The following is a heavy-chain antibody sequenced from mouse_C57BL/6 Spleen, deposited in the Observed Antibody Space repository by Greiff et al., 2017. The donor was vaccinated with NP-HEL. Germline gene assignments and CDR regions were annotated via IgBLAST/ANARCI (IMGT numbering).Heavy chain of an antibody. Sequence: EVKLVESGGGLVQSGRSLRLSCATSGFTFSDFYMEWVRPAPGKGLEWIAASRNKANDYTTEYSASVKGRFIVSRDTSQSILYLQMNALRAEDTAIYYCARDAYDYEGENYYAMDYWGQGTSVTVSS. J-gene: IGHJ4*01. CDR1: GFTFSDFY. CDR2: SRNKANDYTT. CDR3: ARDAYDYEGENYYAMDY. V-gene: IGHV7-1*01. D-gene: IGHD2-4*01.